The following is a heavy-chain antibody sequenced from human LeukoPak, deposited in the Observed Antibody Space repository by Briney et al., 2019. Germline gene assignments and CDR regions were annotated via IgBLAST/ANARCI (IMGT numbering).Heavy chain of an antibody. J-gene: IGHJ4*02. CDR2: INAGNGNT. D-gene: IGHD6-13*01. CDR1: GYTFTSYG. V-gene: IGHV1-18*01. CDR3: ARGYSSSWAFDY. Sequence: ASVKVSCKASGYTFTSYGISWVRQAPGQRLEWMGWINAGNGNTKYSQKFQGRVTITRDTSASTAYMELSRLEASDTAIYYCARGYSSSWAFDYWGQGTLVTVSS.